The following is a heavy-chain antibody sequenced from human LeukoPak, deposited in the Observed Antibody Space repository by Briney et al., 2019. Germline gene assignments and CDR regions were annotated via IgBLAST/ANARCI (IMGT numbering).Heavy chain of an antibody. CDR1: GFTFSSYG. CDR3: AKDRAGWPYDAFDI. J-gene: IGHJ3*02. Sequence: GGSLRLSCAASGFTFSSYGMHWVRQAPGKGLAWVAFIRYDGSNKYYADSVKGRFTISRDNSKNTLYLQMNSLRAEDTAVYYCAKDRAGWPYDAFDIWGQGTMVTVSS. CDR2: IRYDGSNK. V-gene: IGHV3-30*02. D-gene: IGHD6-19*01.